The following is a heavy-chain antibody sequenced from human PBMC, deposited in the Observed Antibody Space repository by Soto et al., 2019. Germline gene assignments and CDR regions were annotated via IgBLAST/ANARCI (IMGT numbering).Heavy chain of an antibody. CDR3: AKEMYSSGAYYFYFGMDV. CDR2: ISASGGNT. CDR1: GFSFSNYA. Sequence: EVQLLESGGGLVQPGGSLRLSCAASGFSFSNYAMSWVRQAPGKGLEWVSAISASGGNTYYADSVRGRFTISRDNSKNTLYLQMNSLRAEHRAVYYCAKEMYSSGAYYFYFGMDVWGQATTVTVSS. D-gene: IGHD6-25*01. V-gene: IGHV3-23*01. J-gene: IGHJ6*02.